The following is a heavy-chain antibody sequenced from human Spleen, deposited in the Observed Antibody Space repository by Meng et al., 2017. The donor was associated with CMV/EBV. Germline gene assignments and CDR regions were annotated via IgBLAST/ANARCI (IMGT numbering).Heavy chain of an antibody. Sequence: GESLKISCAASGFTFSSYGMHWVRQAPGKGLEWVAFIRYDGSNKYYADSVKGRFTISRDNSKNTLYLQMNSLRAEDTAVYYCARERRARKVGAISGFAFDIWGQGTMVTVSS. V-gene: IGHV3-30*02. D-gene: IGHD1-26*01. CDR1: GFTFSSYG. CDR3: ARERRARKVGAISGFAFDI. CDR2: IRYDGSNK. J-gene: IGHJ3*02.